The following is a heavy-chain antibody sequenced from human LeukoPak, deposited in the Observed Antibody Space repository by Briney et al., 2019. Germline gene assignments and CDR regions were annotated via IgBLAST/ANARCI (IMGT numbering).Heavy chain of an antibody. CDR2: IWYDGSNK. Sequence: GGSLRLSCAASGLTFSSYGMHWVRQAPGKGLEWVAVIWYDGSNKYYADSVKGRFTISRDNSKNTLYLQMNSLRAEDTAVYYCARDQAPYYDSSGYLFDYWGQGTLVTVSS. V-gene: IGHV3-33*01. J-gene: IGHJ4*02. CDR3: ARDQAPYYDSSGYLFDY. D-gene: IGHD3-22*01. CDR1: GLTFSSYG.